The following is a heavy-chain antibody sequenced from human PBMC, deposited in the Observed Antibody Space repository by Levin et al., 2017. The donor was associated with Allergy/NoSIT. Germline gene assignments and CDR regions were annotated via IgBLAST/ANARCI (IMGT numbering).Heavy chain of an antibody. J-gene: IGHJ3*02. CDR1: GFAFSSYW. D-gene: IGHD2-15*01. CDR2: INSDGSST. V-gene: IGHV3-74*01. Sequence: GGSLRLSCAASGFAFSSYWMHWVRQAPGKGLVWVSRINSDGSSTSYADSVKGRFTISRDNAKNTLYLQMNSLRAEDTAVYYCATTTPRMDAFDIWGQGTMVTVSS. CDR3: ATTTPRMDAFDI.